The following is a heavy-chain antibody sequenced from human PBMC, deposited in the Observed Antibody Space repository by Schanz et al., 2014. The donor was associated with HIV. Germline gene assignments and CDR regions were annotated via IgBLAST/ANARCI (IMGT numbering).Heavy chain of an antibody. CDR1: GFTLSGFW. CDR3: ARDAARYFDWSYYFDF. D-gene: IGHD3-9*01. V-gene: IGHV3-7*01. Sequence: DVQLVESGGGLIQPGESLRLSCAASGFTLSGFWMSWVRQAPGKGLEWVANVNQDGSVKYYVDSVKGRFTISRDNANNSLYLQMNSLRAEDTAVYYCARDAARYFDWSYYFDFWGQGTLVTVSS. CDR2: VNQDGSVK. J-gene: IGHJ4*02.